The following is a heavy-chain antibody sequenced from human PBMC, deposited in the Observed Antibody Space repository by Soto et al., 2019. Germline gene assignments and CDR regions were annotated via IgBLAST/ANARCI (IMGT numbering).Heavy chain of an antibody. CDR1: GGSISDYY. V-gene: IGHV4-59*08. D-gene: IGHD4-4*01. CDR3: ARQPTTVVAGGDY. Sequence: QVRLQESGPGLVKPSGTLSLTCTVSGGSISDYYWSWIRQPPGKGLEWIGYIYYTGSTNYNPSLKSRVTISIDTSKNQFSLKLTSVTAADTAVYYCARQPTTVVAGGDYWGQGTLVTVSS. CDR2: IYYTGST. J-gene: IGHJ4*02.